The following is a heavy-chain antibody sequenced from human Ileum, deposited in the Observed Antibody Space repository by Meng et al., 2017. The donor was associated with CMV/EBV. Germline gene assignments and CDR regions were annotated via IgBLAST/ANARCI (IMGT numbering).Heavy chain of an antibody. Sequence: QLQQWGAGLLKPSWTLSLTCGVNGGSFSSFSWTWIRQPPGKGPEWIGDINHRGTTNYSPSLKSRVTISIDTSKKQFSLRLSSLTAADTAVYYCTRGRVGDWGFDFWGQGTLVTVSS. V-gene: IGHV4-34*02. D-gene: IGHD1-26*01. J-gene: IGHJ4*02. CDR3: TRGRVGDWGFDF. CDR2: INHRGTT. CDR1: GGSFSSFS.